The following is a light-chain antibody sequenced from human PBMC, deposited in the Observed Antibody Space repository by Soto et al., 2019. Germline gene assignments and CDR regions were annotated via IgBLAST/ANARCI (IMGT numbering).Light chain of an antibody. CDR1: SRDVGGYNS. CDR3: SSFADNNILI. Sequence: QSALTQPPSASGSPGQSVTISCTGTSRDVGGYNSVSWYQQYPGKAPKLMIYDVSKRPSGVPDRFSGSKSGNTASLTVSGLQAEDEADYYCSSFADNNILIFGGGTKLTVL. V-gene: IGLV2-8*01. CDR2: DVS. J-gene: IGLJ2*01.